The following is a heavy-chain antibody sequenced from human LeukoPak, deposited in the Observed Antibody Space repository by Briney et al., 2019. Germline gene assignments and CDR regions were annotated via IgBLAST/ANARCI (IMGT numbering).Heavy chain of an antibody. Sequence: ASETLSLTCTVSGGSISGYYWSWIRQAPGKGLEWIGYVHYNGSPNYNASLKSRVTISVDTSKNQFSLKLSSVTAADTAVYYCARDRGSYSDYWGQGTLVAVSS. D-gene: IGHD1-26*01. CDR1: GGSISGYY. CDR2: VHYNGSP. J-gene: IGHJ4*02. V-gene: IGHV4-59*01. CDR3: ARDRGSYSDY.